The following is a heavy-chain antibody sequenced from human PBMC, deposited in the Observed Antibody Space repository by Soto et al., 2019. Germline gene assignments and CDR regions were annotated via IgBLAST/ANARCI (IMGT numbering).Heavy chain of an antibody. CDR3: AILPATVVTLYYFDY. CDR2: FDPEDGET. CDR1: GYTLTELS. D-gene: IGHD4-17*01. V-gene: IGHV1-24*01. J-gene: IGHJ4*02. Sequence: GASVKVSCKVSGYTLTELSMHWVRQAPGKGLEWMGGFDPEDGETIYAQKFQGRDTMTKDTSTDTAYMELSSLRSEDTAVYYCAILPATVVTLYYFDYWGQGTLVTVSS.